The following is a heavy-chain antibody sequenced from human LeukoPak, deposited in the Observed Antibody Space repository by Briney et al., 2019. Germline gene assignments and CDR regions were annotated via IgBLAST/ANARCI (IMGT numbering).Heavy chain of an antibody. CDR3: ASKLNDFWSGYYGNYFDY. Sequence: PSETLSLTCTVSGGSISPYSWSWIRQPPGKGLEWIGSMYYSGSTYYNPSLKSRVTISVDTSKNQFSLKLSSVTAADTAVYYCASKLNDFWSGYYGNYFDYWGQGTLVTASS. V-gene: IGHV4-39*01. CDR2: MYYSGST. J-gene: IGHJ4*02. CDR1: GGSISPYS. D-gene: IGHD3-3*01.